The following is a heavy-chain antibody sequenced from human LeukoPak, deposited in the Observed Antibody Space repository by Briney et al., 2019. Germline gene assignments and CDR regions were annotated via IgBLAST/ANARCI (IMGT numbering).Heavy chain of an antibody. D-gene: IGHD2-15*01. J-gene: IGHJ5*02. CDR1: GGSISSSSYY. CDR2: IYYSGST. Sequence: SETLSLTCIVSGGSISSSSYYWGWIRQPPGKGLEWIGSIYYSGSTYYNPSLKSRGTISVDTSKNQFSLKLSSVTAADTAVYYCARGEILFNPWGQGTLVTVSS. CDR3: ARGEILFNP. V-gene: IGHV4-39*07.